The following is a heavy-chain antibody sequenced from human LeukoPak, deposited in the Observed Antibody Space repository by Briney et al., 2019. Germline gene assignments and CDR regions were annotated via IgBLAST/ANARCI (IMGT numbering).Heavy chain of an antibody. J-gene: IGHJ4*02. D-gene: IGHD6-13*01. Sequence: WISAYNGNTNYAQKLQGRVTMTTDTSTNTAYMELRSLRSDDTAVYYCARDHGYSSSWPYYWGQGTLVTVSS. CDR2: ISAYNGNT. V-gene: IGHV1-18*01. CDR3: ARDHGYSSSWPYY.